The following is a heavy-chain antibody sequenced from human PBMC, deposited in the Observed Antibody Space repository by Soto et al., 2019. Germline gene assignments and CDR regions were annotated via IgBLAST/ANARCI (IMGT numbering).Heavy chain of an antibody. CDR3: TSPEGYSYGFDY. CDR2: IKQDGSEK. V-gene: IGHV3-7*01. Sequence: EVQLVESGGGLVQPGGSLRLSCAASGLTFSIYWMSWVRQAPGKGLEWVANIKQDGSEKYYVDSVKGRFTISRDNAKNSLYLQMNSLRAEDTAMYYCTSPEGYSYGFDYWGQGTLVTVSS. CDR1: GLTFSIYW. J-gene: IGHJ4*02. D-gene: IGHD5-18*01.